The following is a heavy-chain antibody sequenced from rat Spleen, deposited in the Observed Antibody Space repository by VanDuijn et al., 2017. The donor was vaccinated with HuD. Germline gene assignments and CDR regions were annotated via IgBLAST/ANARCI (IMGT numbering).Heavy chain of an antibody. J-gene: IGHJ1*01. CDR3: ARHSYRATGYFDF. V-gene: IGHV5-31*01. Sequence: EVQLVETGGGLVQPGRSLRLSCVASGFTFNNYWMTWIRQAPGQGLEWVASISPSGGSTYYRDSVKGRFTVSRDNAKSTLYLQMDSLRSEDTATYYCARHSYRATGYFDFWGPGTMVTVSS. CDR1: GFTFNNYW. D-gene: IGHD1-2*01. CDR2: ISPSGGST.